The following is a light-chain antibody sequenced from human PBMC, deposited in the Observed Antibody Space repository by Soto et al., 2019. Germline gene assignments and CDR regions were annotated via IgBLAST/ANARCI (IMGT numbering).Light chain of an antibody. V-gene: IGKV3-20*01. CDR1: QSVSSSY. Sequence: EIVLTQSPGTLSLSPGERATLSCRASQSVSSSYLVWYQQKPGQAPRLLIYGASSRATGIPDRFSGSGSGTDFTLTISRLEPEDFAVYYCQQYSSSPFTFGPGTKVDIK. J-gene: IGKJ3*01. CDR2: GAS. CDR3: QQYSSSPFT.